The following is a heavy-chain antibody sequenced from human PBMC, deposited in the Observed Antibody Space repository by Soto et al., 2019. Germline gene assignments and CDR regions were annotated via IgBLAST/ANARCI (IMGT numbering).Heavy chain of an antibody. CDR3: ARDSSSSGIDY. J-gene: IGHJ4*02. V-gene: IGHV3-33*01. CDR1: GFTFSSYG. Sequence: GGSLRLSCAASGFTFSSYGMHWVRQAPGKGLEWVAVIWYDGSNKYYADSVKGRFTISRDNSKNTLYLQMNSLRAEDTAVYYCARDSSSSGIDYWGQGTLVTVSS. CDR2: IWYDGSNK. D-gene: IGHD6-6*01.